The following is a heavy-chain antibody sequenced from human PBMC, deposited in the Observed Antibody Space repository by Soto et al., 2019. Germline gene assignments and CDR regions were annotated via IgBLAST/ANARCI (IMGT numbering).Heavy chain of an antibody. V-gene: IGHV1-46*01. CDR2: INPSGGST. CDR1: GYTFTIYY. Sequence: ASVKVTCKASGYTFTIYYMHWARQAPGQGLEWMGIINPSGGSTSYAQKFQGRVTMTRDTSTSTVYMELSSLRSEDTAVYYCARDTELEVAGYYFDYWGQGTLVTVSS. J-gene: IGHJ4*02. CDR3: ARDTELEVAGYYFDY. D-gene: IGHD6-19*01.